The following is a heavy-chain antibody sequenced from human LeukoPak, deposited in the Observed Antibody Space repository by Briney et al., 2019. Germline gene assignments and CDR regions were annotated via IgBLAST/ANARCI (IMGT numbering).Heavy chain of an antibody. CDR2: ITGSGGST. V-gene: IGHV3-23*01. CDR1: GFTFSSYD. CDR3: AKPGIGMVAVIINYFDC. Sequence: PGGSLRLSCAASGFTFSSYDMNWVRQAPGKGLEWVSTITGSGGSTYYADSVRGRFTISRDNSKNTLYLQMDSLRAEDTAVYYCAKPGIGMVAVIINYFDCWGQGTQVTASS. D-gene: IGHD3-10*01. J-gene: IGHJ4*02.